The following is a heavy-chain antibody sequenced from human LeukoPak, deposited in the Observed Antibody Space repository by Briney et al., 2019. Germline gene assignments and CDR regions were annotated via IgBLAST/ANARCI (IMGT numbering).Heavy chain of an antibody. CDR3: ARVADSSGYPIDY. Sequence: SVKVSCKAPGGTFSSYAISWVRQAPGQGLEWMGGIIPIFGTANYAQKFQGRVTITTDESTSTAYMELSSLRSEDTAVYYCARVADSSGYPIDYWGQGTLVTVSS. CDR2: IIPIFGTA. J-gene: IGHJ4*02. V-gene: IGHV1-69*05. D-gene: IGHD3-22*01. CDR1: GGTFSSYA.